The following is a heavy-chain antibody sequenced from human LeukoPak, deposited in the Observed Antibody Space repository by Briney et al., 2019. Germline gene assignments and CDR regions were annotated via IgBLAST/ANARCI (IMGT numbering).Heavy chain of an antibody. CDR3: AKDIRYSSSWPDAFDI. D-gene: IGHD6-13*01. J-gene: IGHJ3*02. CDR1: GFTFSSYA. Sequence: GGSLRLSCAASGFTFSSYAMSWVRQAPGKGLEWVSAISGSGGSTYYADSVKGRFTISRDNSKNTLYLQMNSLRAEDTAVYYCAKDIRYSSSWPDAFDIWGQGTMVTVSS. CDR2: ISGSGGST. V-gene: IGHV3-23*01.